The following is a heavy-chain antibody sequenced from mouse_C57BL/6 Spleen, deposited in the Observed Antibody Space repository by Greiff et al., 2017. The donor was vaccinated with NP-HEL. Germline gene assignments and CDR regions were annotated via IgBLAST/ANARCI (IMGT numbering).Heavy chain of an antibody. CDR2: IYPGSGST. Sequence: QVQLQQPGAELVKPGASVKMSCKASGYTFTSYWITWVKQRPGQGLEWIGDIYPGSGSTNYNEKFKSKATLTVATSSSTAYMQLSSLTSEDSAVYYCARRYDYLDYWGQGTSVTVSS. CDR1: GYTFTSYW. V-gene: IGHV1-55*01. D-gene: IGHD2-4*01. CDR3: ARRYDYLDY. J-gene: IGHJ4*01.